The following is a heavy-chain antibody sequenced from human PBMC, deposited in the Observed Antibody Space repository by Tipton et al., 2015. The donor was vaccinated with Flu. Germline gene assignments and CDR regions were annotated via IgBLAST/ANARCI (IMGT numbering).Heavy chain of an antibody. CDR1: GYTFTGYQ. D-gene: IGHD5-12*01. Sequence: QLVQSGAEVKKPGASVKVSCKASGYTFTGYQMHWVRQAPGQGLEWVGIINPSGGSTSYAQKFQGRVTMTREKSTSTVYMELSSLRSEDTAVYYCTRDLGYDGNFWGQGTLVTVSS. V-gene: IGHV1-46*01. CDR2: INPSGGST. CDR3: TRDLGYDGNF. J-gene: IGHJ4*02.